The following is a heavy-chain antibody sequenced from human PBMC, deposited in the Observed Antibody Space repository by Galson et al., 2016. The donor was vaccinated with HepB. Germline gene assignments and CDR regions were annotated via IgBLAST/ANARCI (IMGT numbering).Heavy chain of an antibody. J-gene: IGHJ5*02. CDR3: VRAVFSDL. D-gene: IGHD3-3*01. Sequence: SLRLSCAASGFNFSLYYMNWIRQSPGRGLEWISYISKDSKFKDYADSVRGRFTISRDNGKNLVFLQMDSLRVEDTAVYLCVRAVFSDLWGQGTRVLVSS. V-gene: IGHV3-11*06. CDR1: GFNFSLYY. CDR2: ISKDSKFK.